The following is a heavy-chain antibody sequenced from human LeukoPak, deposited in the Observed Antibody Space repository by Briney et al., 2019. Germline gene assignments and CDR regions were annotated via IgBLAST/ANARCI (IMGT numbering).Heavy chain of an antibody. V-gene: IGHV4-59*08. CDR1: GDSISSYY. Sequence: SETLFLTCTGSGDSISSYYWTWIRQPPGRGLEWIGYIYYSGDTTYNPSLKSRVIISVDTSKSQFSLNLISVTAADTAVYYCARVPGGYNYMDVWGKGTTVTVSS. J-gene: IGHJ6*03. CDR2: IYYSGDT. CDR3: ARVPGGYNYMDV.